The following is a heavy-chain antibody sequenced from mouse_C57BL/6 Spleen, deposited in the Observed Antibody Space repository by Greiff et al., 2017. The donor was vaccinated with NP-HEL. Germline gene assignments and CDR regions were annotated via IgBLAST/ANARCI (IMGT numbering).Heavy chain of an antibody. Sequence: EVKLMESGGGLVKPGGSLKLSCAASGFTFSDYGMHWVRQAPEKGLEWVAYISSGSSTIYYADTVKGRFTISRDNARNTLFLQMTSLRSEDTAMYYCARVVYGDWGQGTTLTVSS. CDR1: GFTFSDYG. J-gene: IGHJ2*01. V-gene: IGHV5-17*01. CDR2: ISSGSSTI. CDR3: ARVVYGD. D-gene: IGHD1-1*02.